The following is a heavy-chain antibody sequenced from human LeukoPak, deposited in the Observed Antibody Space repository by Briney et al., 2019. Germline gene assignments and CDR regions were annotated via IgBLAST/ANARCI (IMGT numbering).Heavy chain of an antibody. CDR1: GYTFTSYG. CDR2: ISAYNGNT. D-gene: IGHD6-19*01. Sequence: ASVKVSCKASGYTFTSYGISWVRQAPGQGLEWMGWISAYNGNTNYAQKLQGRVTMTTDTSTSTAYVELRSLRSDDTAVYYCARDTPWLVLAENYYGMDVWGQGTTVTVSS. J-gene: IGHJ6*02. V-gene: IGHV1-18*01. CDR3: ARDTPWLVLAENYYGMDV.